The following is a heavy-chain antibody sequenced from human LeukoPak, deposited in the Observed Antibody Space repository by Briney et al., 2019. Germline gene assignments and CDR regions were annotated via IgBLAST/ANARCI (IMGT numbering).Heavy chain of an antibody. Sequence: PVKVSCKASGGTFSSYAISWVRQAPGQGLEWMGRIIPIFGIANYAQKFQGRVTITADKSTSTAYMELSSLRSEDTAVHYCASSGRPGSTAQYYYYYYGMDVWGQGTTVTVSS. CDR1: GGTFSSYA. D-gene: IGHD1-26*01. J-gene: IGHJ6*02. V-gene: IGHV1-69*04. CDR3: ASSGRPGSTAQYYYYYYGMDV. CDR2: IIPIFGIA.